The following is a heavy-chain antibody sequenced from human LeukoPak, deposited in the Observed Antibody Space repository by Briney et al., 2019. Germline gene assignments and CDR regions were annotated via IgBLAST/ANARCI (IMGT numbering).Heavy chain of an antibody. J-gene: IGHJ4*02. D-gene: IGHD7-27*01. V-gene: IGHV4-59*01. CDR1: GGSIGTYY. Sequence: SETLSLTCTVPGGSIGTYYWSWIRQPPGKGLEWIGYIYYSGSTNYNPSLKSRVTMSLDTSKSQFSLKLSSVTAADTAVYYCARDSAGFTSGENYFDYWGQGTLVTVSS. CDR2: IYYSGST. CDR3: ARDSAGFTSGENYFDY.